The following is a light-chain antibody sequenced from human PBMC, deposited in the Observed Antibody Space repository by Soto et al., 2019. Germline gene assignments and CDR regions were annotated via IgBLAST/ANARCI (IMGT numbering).Light chain of an antibody. CDR1: RSINTW. J-gene: IGKJ1*01. CDR3: QQYHFFWT. Sequence: DIQMTQSPSTLSASVGDRVTVTCRASRSINTWLDWYQQKPGNAPKLLLHHASILESGVPSRFSGSGSGTEFTLTISSLQPDDFATYYCQQYHFFWTFGQGTKVEIK. V-gene: IGKV1-5*01. CDR2: HAS.